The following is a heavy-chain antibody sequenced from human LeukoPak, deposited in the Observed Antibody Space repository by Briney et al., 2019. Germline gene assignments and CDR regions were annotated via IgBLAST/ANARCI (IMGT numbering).Heavy chain of an antibody. CDR2: IWYDGSNK. D-gene: IGHD5-18*01. Sequence: PGGCLRRSCAASGFTFSSYGMHWVRQAPGKGLGWVAVIWYDGSNKYDADSAKGRFTISRDNSKNTLYLQMNSLRAEDTAVYYCARADVDTAMVVDYWGQGTLVTVSS. V-gene: IGHV3-33*01. J-gene: IGHJ4*02. CDR3: ARADVDTAMVVDY. CDR1: GFTFSSYG.